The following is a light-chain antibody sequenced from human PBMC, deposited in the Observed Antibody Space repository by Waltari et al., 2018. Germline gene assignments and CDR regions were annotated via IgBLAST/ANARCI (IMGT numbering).Light chain of an antibody. CDR2: DAS. Sequence: DIQMTQSPSSLSASVGDRVTITCQASQDISNYLNWYQQQPGKAPQLLIYDASNLETGVPSRFSGSAAGTEFTFTISSLQPEDIATYYCQQYDNLPSWAFGQGTKVEIK. V-gene: IGKV1-33*01. CDR1: QDISNY. CDR3: QQYDNLPSWA. J-gene: IGKJ1*01.